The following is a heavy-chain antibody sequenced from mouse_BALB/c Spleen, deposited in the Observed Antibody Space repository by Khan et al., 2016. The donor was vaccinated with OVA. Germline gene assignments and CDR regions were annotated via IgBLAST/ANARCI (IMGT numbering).Heavy chain of an antibody. J-gene: IGHJ2*01. CDR2: VSSGGSYT. Sequence: EVELVESGGGLVKPGGSLKLACAASGFTFYDYAMSWVRQTPEKRLEWVATVSSGGSYTYYPDSVKGRFTISRDNAKNTLYLQMSSLRSEDTAMYYGARQGGIYDGPFDYWGQGTTLTVSS. D-gene: IGHD2-3*01. CDR1: GFTFYDYA. CDR3: ARQGGIYDGPFDY. V-gene: IGHV5-9-3*01.